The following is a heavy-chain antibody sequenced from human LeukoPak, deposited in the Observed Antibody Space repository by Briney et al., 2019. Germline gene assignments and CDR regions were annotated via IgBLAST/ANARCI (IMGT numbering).Heavy chain of an antibody. V-gene: IGHV4-59*08. CDR3: ARHGSGWFLDY. D-gene: IGHD6-19*01. J-gene: IGHJ4*02. Sequence: PSETLSLTCTVSGGSISGYYWSWIWQPPAKGLEWNGYISYCCSTNHNPSLNSRVSITVDTSKNHFSLNLNSAPAADTAVFYCARHGSGWFLDYWGEGAQVTVSS. CDR2: ISYCCST. CDR1: GGSISGYY.